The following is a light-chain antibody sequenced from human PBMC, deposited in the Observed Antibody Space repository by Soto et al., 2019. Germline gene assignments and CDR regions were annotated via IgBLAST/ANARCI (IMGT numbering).Light chain of an antibody. Sequence: EIVLTQSPGTLSLSPGERATLSCRASQSVSSSYLAWYQQKPGQAPRLLIYGASSRATGIPDRFSGSGSGTDFTLTISRLEPEDVAVYYCQQYGSSPPFPFGHGTKVDIK. CDR3: QQYGSSPPFP. J-gene: IGKJ3*01. CDR1: QSVSSSY. CDR2: GAS. V-gene: IGKV3-20*01.